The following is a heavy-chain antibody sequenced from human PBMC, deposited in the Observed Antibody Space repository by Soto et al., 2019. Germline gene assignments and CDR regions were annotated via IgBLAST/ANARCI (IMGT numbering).Heavy chain of an antibody. J-gene: IGHJ3*02. CDR2: ISGSGGST. D-gene: IGHD6-19*01. Sequence: GGSLRLSCAASGFTFSSYAMSWVRQAPGKGLEWVSAISGSGGSTYYADSVKGRFTISRDNSKNTLYLQMNSLRAEDTAVYYCAKDSPPLRAVAGTRRDFNDAFDIWGQGTMVTVSS. CDR3: AKDSPPLRAVAGTRRDFNDAFDI. CDR1: GFTFSSYA. V-gene: IGHV3-23*01.